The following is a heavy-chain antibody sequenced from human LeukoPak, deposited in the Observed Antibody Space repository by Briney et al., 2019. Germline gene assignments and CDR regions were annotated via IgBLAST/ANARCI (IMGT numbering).Heavy chain of an antibody. Sequence: PGGSLRLSCAASGFTFSSYAMHWVRQAPGKGLEWVAVISYDGSNKYYADFVKGRFTISRDNSKNTLFLQMNSLRAEDTALYYCAKGYVTTGFFDSWGQGTLVTVSS. J-gene: IGHJ4*02. D-gene: IGHD1-1*01. CDR1: GFTFSSYA. V-gene: IGHV3-30-3*01. CDR3: AKGYVTTGFFDS. CDR2: ISYDGSNK.